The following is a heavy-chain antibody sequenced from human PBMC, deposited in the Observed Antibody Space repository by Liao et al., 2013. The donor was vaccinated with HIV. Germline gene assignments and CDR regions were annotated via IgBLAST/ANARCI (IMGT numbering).Heavy chain of an antibody. V-gene: IGHV4-4*07. CDR2: IYTSGST. CDR3: ARAIGGYSSSWRYYYYMDV. J-gene: IGHJ6*03. D-gene: IGHD6-13*01. CDR1: GGSISSYY. Sequence: QVQLQESGPGLVKPSQTLSLTCTVSGGSISSYYWSWIRQPAGKGLEWIGRIYTSGSTNYNPSLKSRVTMSVDTSKNQFSLKLSSVTAADTAVYYCARAIGGYSSSWRYYYYMDVWAKGPRSPS.